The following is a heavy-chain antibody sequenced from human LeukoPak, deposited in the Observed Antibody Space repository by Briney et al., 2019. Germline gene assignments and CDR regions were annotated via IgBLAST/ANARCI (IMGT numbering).Heavy chain of an antibody. CDR3: AKATRYCSGGSCYSFYYYGMDV. D-gene: IGHD2-15*01. CDR2: ISASGGST. CDR1: GFTFSSYA. Sequence: GGSLLLSCAASGFTFSSYAMSWVRQAPGKGLEWVSAISASGGSTYYADSVKGRFTISRDNSKNTLYLQMSSLRAEDTAVYYCAKATRYCSGGSCYSFYYYGMDVWGQGTTVTVSS. V-gene: IGHV3-23*01. J-gene: IGHJ6*02.